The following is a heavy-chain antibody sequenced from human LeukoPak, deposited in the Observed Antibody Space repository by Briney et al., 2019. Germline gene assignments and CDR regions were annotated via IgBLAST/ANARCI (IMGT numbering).Heavy chain of an antibody. CDR1: GYTFTGYY. Sequence: GASVKVSCKASGYTFTGYYMHWVRQAPGQGLEWMGWINPNSGGTNYAQKFQGRVTMTRDTSISTAYMELSRLRSDDTAVYYCARVRAAAGFYYYYYYMDVWGKGTTVTVSS. CDR3: ARVRAAAGFYYYYYYMDV. D-gene: IGHD6-13*01. J-gene: IGHJ6*03. CDR2: INPNSGGT. V-gene: IGHV1-2*02.